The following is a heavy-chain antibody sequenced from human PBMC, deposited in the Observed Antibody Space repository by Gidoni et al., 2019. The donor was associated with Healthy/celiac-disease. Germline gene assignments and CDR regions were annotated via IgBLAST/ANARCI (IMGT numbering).Heavy chain of an antibody. Sequence: EVQLVESGGGLVQPGGSLRLSWAASGFTFSSYGMNWVRQAPGKGLDWVSYISSSSSTIYYADSVKGRFTISRDNAKNSLYLQMNSLRDEDTAVYYCARDGDFGVVIQHYYYYGMDVWGQGTTVTVSS. J-gene: IGHJ6*02. CDR3: ARDGDFGVVIQHYYYYGMDV. CDR1: GFTFSSYG. CDR2: ISSSSSTI. D-gene: IGHD3-3*01. V-gene: IGHV3-48*02.